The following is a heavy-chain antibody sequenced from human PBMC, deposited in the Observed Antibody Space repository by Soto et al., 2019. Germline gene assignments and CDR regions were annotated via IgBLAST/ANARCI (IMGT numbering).Heavy chain of an antibody. Sequence: QVQLVESGGGVVQPGRSLRLSCAASGFTFSSYGMHGVRQAPGKGLEWVAVRSYVGSNKYYADSVKGRFTISRDNSKNTLYLQMNSLRAEDTAVYYCAKYYDILTGYSPPDYWGQGTLVTVSS. CDR1: GFTFSSYG. CDR3: AKYYDILTGYSPPDY. V-gene: IGHV3-30*18. D-gene: IGHD3-9*01. J-gene: IGHJ4*02. CDR2: RSYVGSNK.